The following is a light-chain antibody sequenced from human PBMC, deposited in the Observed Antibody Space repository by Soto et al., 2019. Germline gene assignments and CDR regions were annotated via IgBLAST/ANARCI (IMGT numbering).Light chain of an antibody. CDR2: SNN. CDR3: AAWDDSLSGLV. J-gene: IGLJ3*02. CDR1: SSNIGNNP. Sequence: QSVLTQPPSVSGTPGQRVTISCSGSSSNIGNNPVNWYQQFPGTAPKLLIYSNNQRPSGVPDRFSGSKSGTSASLASSGLQSEDEAHYYCAAWDDSLSGLVFGGGTKLTVL. V-gene: IGLV1-44*01.